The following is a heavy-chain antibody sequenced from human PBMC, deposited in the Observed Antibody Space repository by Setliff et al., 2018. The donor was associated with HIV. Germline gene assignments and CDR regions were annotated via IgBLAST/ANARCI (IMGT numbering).Heavy chain of an antibody. CDR3: EREGWGLLRESHYYYYMDV. V-gene: IGHV4-61*09. J-gene: IGHJ6*03. Sequence: PSETLSLTCTVPGGSIVSGSYYWSWIRQPAGKGLEWIGHIYTSASTNYKPSLKSRVTIAVDPPKNQFYLRLSSVTAADTAVYYCEREGWGLLRESHYYYYMDVWGKGTTVTVSS. D-gene: IGHD2-21*02. CDR1: GGSIVSGSYY. CDR2: IYTSAST.